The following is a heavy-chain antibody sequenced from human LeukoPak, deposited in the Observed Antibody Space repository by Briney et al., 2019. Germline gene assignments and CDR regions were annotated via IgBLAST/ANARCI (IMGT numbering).Heavy chain of an antibody. J-gene: IGHJ4*02. CDR1: GFTVSSKY. V-gene: IGHV3-23*01. CDR2: ISGSGGST. D-gene: IGHD3-22*01. Sequence: PGGSLRLSCSASGFTVSSKYMSWVRQAPGKGLEWVSSISGSGGSTHYADSVKGRFTISRDKTKNTLYLQMNSLRAEDTAVYYCAKSSYYDASGYYREYYFDYWGQGTLVTVSS. CDR3: AKSSYYDASGYYREYYFDY.